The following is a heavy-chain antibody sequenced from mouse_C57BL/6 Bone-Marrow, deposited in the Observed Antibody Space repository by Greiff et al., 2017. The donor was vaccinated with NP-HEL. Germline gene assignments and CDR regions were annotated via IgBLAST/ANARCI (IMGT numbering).Heavy chain of an antibody. V-gene: IGHV6-6*01. Sequence: EVQGVESGGGLVQPGGSMKLSCAASGFTFSDAWMDWVRQSPEKGLEWVAEIRNKANNHATYFSESVKGRFTITRDDCKSSVYLQMNRLRAEETGIYYCTREYYGYEAWLAYWGQGILVTVSA. CDR1: GFTFSDAW. J-gene: IGHJ3*01. CDR2: IRNKANNHAT. CDR3: TREYYGYEAWLAY. D-gene: IGHD2-2*01.